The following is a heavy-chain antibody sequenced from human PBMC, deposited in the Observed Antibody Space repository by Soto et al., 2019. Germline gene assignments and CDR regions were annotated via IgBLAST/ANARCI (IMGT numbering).Heavy chain of an antibody. CDR3: AFLGYCSGGSCYPADY. CDR1: GGTFSSYA. D-gene: IGHD2-15*01. J-gene: IGHJ4*02. Sequence: QVQLVQSGAEVKKPGSSVKVSCKASGGTFSSYAISWVRQAPGQGLEWMGGILPIFGTANYAQKFQGRVTITADESTSTAYMELSSLRSEDTAVYYCAFLGYCSGGSCYPADYWGQGTLVTVSS. V-gene: IGHV1-69*01. CDR2: ILPIFGTA.